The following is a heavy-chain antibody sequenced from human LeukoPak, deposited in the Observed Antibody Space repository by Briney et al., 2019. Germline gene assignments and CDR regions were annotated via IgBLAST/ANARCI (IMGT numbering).Heavy chain of an antibody. J-gene: IGHJ5*02. Sequence: PGGSLRLSCAASGFTFSSCAMSWVRQAPGKGLEWVSTISGSGGSTYYADSVQGRFTISRDNSKNTLFLQMNSLRAEDTAVYYCAKELVGTSPRGWFDPWGQGTLVTVSS. V-gene: IGHV3-23*01. CDR2: ISGSGGST. CDR1: GFTFSSCA. CDR3: AKELVGTSPRGWFDP. D-gene: IGHD1-26*01.